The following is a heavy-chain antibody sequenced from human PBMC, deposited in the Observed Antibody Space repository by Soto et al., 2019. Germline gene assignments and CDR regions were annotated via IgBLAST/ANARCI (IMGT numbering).Heavy chain of an antibody. CDR2: ISGSVGTT. D-gene: IGHD3-3*01. CDR1: VFTFSSYA. J-gene: IGHJ4*02. CDR3: ATSLPLSNSDFCSDYLDS. Sequence: GGSLRLSCAASVFTFSSYAMSWVRQSPGKGLEWVSVISGSVGTTYYADSVKGRFTISRDNSKNTLYLQMNSLRAEDTAVYYCATSLPLSNSDFCSDYLDSWRQGILDTVSS. V-gene: IGHV3-23*01.